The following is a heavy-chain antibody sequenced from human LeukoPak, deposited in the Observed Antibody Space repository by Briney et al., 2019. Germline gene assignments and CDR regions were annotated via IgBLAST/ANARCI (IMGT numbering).Heavy chain of an antibody. CDR2: ISSSGSTI. J-gene: IGHJ4*02. V-gene: IGHV3-48*03. Sequence: GGSLRLSCAASGFTFSSYEMNWVRQAPGKGLEWVSYISSSGSTIYYADSVKGRFTISRDHAKNSLYPQMNSLRAEDTAVYYCASGGSYYPCDYWGQGTLVTVSS. CDR1: GFTFSSYE. D-gene: IGHD3-10*01. CDR3: ASGGSYYPCDY.